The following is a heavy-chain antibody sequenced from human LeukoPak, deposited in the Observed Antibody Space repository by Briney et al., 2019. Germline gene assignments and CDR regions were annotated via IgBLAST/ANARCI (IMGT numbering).Heavy chain of an antibody. J-gene: IGHJ3*02. CDR1: GFTFSSYG. CDR2: IWYDGSNK. D-gene: IGHD4-23*01. CDR3: ARGGNSAPDAFDI. V-gene: IGHV3-33*01. Sequence: PGGSLRLSCAASGFTFSSYGMHWVRQAPGKGLEWVAVIWYDGSNKYYADSVKGRFTISRDSSKNTLYLQMNSLRAEDTAVYYCARGGNSAPDAFDIWGQGTMVTVSS.